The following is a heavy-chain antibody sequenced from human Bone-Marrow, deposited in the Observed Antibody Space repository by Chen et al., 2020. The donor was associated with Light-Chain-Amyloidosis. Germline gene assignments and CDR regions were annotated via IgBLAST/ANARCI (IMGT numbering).Heavy chain of an antibody. CDR2: IYPDESDA. D-gene: IGHD5-12*01. V-gene: IGHV5-51*01. CDR3: ARRRDGYNFDY. J-gene: IGHJ4*02. Sequence: EVQLEQSGPEVKKPGESLKISCKGSGYTFPNYWIGWVRQMPGKGLEWMGVIYPDESDARYGPSFEGQVTISADKSITTAYLQWRSLKASDTAMYYCARRRDGYNFDYWGQGTLVTVSS. CDR1: GYTFPNYW.